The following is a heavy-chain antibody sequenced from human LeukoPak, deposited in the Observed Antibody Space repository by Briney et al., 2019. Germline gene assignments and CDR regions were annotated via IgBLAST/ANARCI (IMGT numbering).Heavy chain of an antibody. Sequence: SETLSLTCAVYGGSFSGYYWSWIRQPPGKGLEWIGEINHSGSTNYNPSLKSRVTISVDTSKNQFSLKLSSVTAADTAVYYCARGERPGNSYSSSQINWFDPWGQGTLVTVSS. CDR1: GGSFSGYY. J-gene: IGHJ5*02. CDR2: INHSGST. D-gene: IGHD6-13*01. CDR3: ARGERPGNSYSSSQINWFDP. V-gene: IGHV4-34*01.